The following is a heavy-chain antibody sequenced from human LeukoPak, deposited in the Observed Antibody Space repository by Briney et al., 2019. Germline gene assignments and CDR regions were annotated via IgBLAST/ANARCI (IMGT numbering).Heavy chain of an antibody. CDR3: ARLTVRGVIMYWFDP. CDR2: IYPGDSDT. CDR1: GYSFTNYW. V-gene: IGHV5-51*01. J-gene: IGHJ5*02. D-gene: IGHD3-10*01. Sequence: GESLKISCKGSGYSFTNYWIGWVRQMPGRGLEWMGIIYPGDSDTRYSPSFQGQVTISADKSISNAYLQWSSLKASDTAIYYCARLTVRGVIMYWFDPWGQGTLVTVSS.